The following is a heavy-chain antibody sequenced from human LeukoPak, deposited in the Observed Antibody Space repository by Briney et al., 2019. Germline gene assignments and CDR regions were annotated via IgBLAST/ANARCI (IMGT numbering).Heavy chain of an antibody. CDR1: GFTFRSYA. D-gene: IGHD2-15*01. CDR2: ISYDGSNK. J-gene: IGHJ4*02. V-gene: IGHV3-30*04. Sequence: GALRLSCAAPGFTFRSYAMHWGRQAPGKGLEWVAGISYDGSNKYYADSVKGRFTISRDNSKNTLYLQMNSLRAEDTAVYYCARSRPRKYCSGGSCYSNYFDYWGQGTLVTVSS. CDR3: ARSRPRKYCSGGSCYSNYFDY.